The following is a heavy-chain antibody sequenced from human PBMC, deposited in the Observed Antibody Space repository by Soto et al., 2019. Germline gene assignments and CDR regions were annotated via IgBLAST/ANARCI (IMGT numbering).Heavy chain of an antibody. Sequence: SETLSLTCTVSGGSFSTYYLTWIRQPPGKGLEWIGYIYYSGSTNFNPSLKSRVSMSIDKSKKQFSLNLSSVTAADTAVYFCETWSNSSLWYGAFDIWGQGTVVTV. CDR1: GGSFSTYY. CDR3: ETWSNSSLWYGAFDI. V-gene: IGHV4-59*01. CDR2: IYYSGST. D-gene: IGHD6-13*01. J-gene: IGHJ3*02.